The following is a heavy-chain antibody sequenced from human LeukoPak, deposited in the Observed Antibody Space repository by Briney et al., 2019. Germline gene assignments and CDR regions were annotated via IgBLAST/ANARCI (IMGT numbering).Heavy chain of an antibody. V-gene: IGHV3-7*01. CDR3: ARDLSGPHFNFDY. D-gene: IGHD5-12*01. CDR2: IKQDGSEK. Sequence: PGGSLRLSCAASGFTFSSYWMSWVRQAPGKGLEWVANIKQDGSEKHYVDSVKGRFTISRDNAKNSLYLQMNSLRAEDTAVYYCARDLSGPHFNFDYWGQGTLVTVSS. J-gene: IGHJ4*02. CDR1: GFTFSSYW.